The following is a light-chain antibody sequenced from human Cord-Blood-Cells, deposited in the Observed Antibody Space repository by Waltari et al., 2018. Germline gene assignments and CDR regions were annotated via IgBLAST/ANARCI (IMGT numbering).Light chain of an antibody. Sequence: SYELTPPPSVSVSPGQTARITCPGDALPKQYAYWYQQKPGQAPVRVIYKDSERPSGIPERFSGSSSGTTVTLTISGVQAEDEADYYCQSADSSGTYYVFGTGTKVTVL. CDR3: QSADSSGTYYV. J-gene: IGLJ1*01. CDR1: ALPKQY. V-gene: IGLV3-25*03. CDR2: KDS.